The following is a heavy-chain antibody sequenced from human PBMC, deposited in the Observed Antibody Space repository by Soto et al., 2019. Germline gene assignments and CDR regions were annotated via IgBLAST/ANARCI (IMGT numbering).Heavy chain of an antibody. CDR1: AFSFSTSW. J-gene: IGHJ1*01. CDR2: INRDGRTI. V-gene: IGHV3-74*01. D-gene: IGHD6-13*01. CDR3: VAAGNYRFHD. Sequence: QAGGSLRLSCAASAFSFSTSWMHWVRQAPGEGLVWVSRINRDGRTINYADSVKGRFTISRDNAKNTLYLQMNILRVEDTAVYLWVAAGNYRFHDWGLGTLGTVSS.